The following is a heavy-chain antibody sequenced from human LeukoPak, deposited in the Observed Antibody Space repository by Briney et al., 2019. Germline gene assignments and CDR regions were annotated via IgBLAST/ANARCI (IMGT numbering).Heavy chain of an antibody. CDR1: GFTFSSYA. D-gene: IGHD2-15*01. V-gene: IGHV3-23*01. J-gene: IGHJ4*02. CDR3: AKGTSSSCYSAPNY. Sequence: GGSLRLSCAASGFTFSSYAMNWVRQAPGKGLGWVSAICSNDNNTYYANSVKGRFTISRDNSKNTLSLQLNSPRAEDTAVYYCAKGTSSSCYSAPNYWGQGTLVTVSS. CDR2: ICSNDNNT.